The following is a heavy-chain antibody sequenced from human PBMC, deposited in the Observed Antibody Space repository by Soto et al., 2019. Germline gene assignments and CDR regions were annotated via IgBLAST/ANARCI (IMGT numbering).Heavy chain of an antibody. Sequence: SETLSLTCTVSGGSISSYYWSWIRQPPGKGLEWIGYIYYSGSTNYNPSLKSRVTISVDTSKNQFSLKLSSVTAADTAVYYCARLGPLIAVASYYFDYWGQGTLVTVSS. D-gene: IGHD6-19*01. J-gene: IGHJ4*02. CDR3: ARLGPLIAVASYYFDY. CDR2: IYYSGST. CDR1: GGSISSYY. V-gene: IGHV4-59*08.